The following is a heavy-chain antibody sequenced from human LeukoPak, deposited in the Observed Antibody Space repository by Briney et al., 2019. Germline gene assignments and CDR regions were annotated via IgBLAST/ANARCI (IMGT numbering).Heavy chain of an antibody. V-gene: IGHV3-48*01. CDR1: GFTFSSYA. Sequence: GGSLRLSCAASGFTFSSYAMSWVRQAPGKGLEWVSYISSSSSTIYYADSVKGRFTISRDNAKNSLYLQMNSLRAEDTAVYYCARDQVVPAAIAFDIWGQGTMVTVSS. CDR3: ARDQVVPAAIAFDI. CDR2: ISSSSSTI. J-gene: IGHJ3*02. D-gene: IGHD2-2*02.